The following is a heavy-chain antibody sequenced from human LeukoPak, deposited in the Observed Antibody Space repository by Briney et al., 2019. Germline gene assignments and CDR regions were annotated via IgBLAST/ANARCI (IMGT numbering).Heavy chain of an antibody. CDR3: AVGSYYFDY. CDR2: ISGSSAST. D-gene: IGHD3-10*01. Sequence: GGSLRLSCAASGFTFSSYNMNWVRQAPGKGLEWVSGISGSSASTCYADSVKGRFTISRDNSKNTLYVQMNSLRAEDTAVYYCAVGSYYFDYWGQGTLVTVSS. V-gene: IGHV3-23*01. CDR1: GFTFSSYN. J-gene: IGHJ4*02.